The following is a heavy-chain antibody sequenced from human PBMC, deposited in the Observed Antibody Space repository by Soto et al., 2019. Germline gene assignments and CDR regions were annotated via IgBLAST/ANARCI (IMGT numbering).Heavy chain of an antibody. V-gene: IGHV3-23*01. J-gene: IGHJ5*02. CDR3: AKDEGYGDYVNPDWFDP. D-gene: IGHD4-17*01. CDR1: GFTFSSYA. CDR2: ISGSGGST. Sequence: PGGSLRLSCAASGFTFSSYAMSWVRQAPGKGLEWVSAISGSGGSTYYADSVKGRFTISRDNSKNTLYLQMNSLRAEDTAVYYCAKDEGYGDYVNPDWFDPWGQGTPVTVSS.